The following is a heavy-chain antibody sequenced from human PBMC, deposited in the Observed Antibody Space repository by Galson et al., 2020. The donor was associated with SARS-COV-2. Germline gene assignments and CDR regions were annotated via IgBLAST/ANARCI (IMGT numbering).Heavy chain of an antibody. J-gene: IGHJ3*02. CDR1: GFTFTNYA. Sequence: QLGESLKISCAASGFTFTNYAIHWVRQAPGKGQEWVAVISHDGRIEVYADSVKGRFTISRDNSKNMLFLQMDSLRADDTAVYYCARDVSGGASDIWGQGTMVTVSS. D-gene: IGHD1-26*01. CDR2: ISHDGRIE. CDR3: ARDVSGGASDI. V-gene: IGHV3-30*04.